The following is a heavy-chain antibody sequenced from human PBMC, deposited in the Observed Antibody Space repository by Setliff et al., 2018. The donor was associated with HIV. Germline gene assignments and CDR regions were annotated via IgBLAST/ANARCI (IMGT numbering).Heavy chain of an antibody. J-gene: IGHJ2*01. CDR2: ISSDGSNK. D-gene: IGHD6-13*01. CDR3: ARNAGLSSSWYSWYFDL. Sequence: GGSLRLSCAASGFTFSNYGMHWVRQAPGKGLEWVAGISSDGSNKYYGDSVKGRFTISRDNSKNTLYLQMKSLRAEDTAVYYCARNAGLSSSWYSWYFDLWGRGTLVTVSS. CDR1: GFTFSNYG. V-gene: IGHV3-30*03.